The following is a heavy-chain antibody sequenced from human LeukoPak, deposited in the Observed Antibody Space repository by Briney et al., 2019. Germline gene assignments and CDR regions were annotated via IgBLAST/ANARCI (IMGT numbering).Heavy chain of an antibody. Sequence: SETLSLTCAVFGGSFDGYYWSWIRQSPGKGLEWIGEITYDGRTKYNPSLRSRVSISVDTSQNQFSLRLSSVTAADTAVYYCARGRYVTTRGGAAAGFLDYWGQGTLVTVST. CDR1: GGSFDGYY. CDR3: ARGRYVTTRGGAAAGFLDY. V-gene: IGHV4-34*01. CDR2: ITYDGRT. J-gene: IGHJ4*02. D-gene: IGHD6-13*01.